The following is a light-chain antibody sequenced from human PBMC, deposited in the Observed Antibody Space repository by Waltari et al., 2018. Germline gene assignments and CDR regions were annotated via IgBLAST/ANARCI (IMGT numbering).Light chain of an antibody. CDR1: NIGSKS. CDR3: QVWDSTIMV. CDR2: RDI. J-gene: IGLJ2*01. Sequence: SYELTQPLSVSVALGQTASIACGGNNIGSKSVHWYQQKPGQAHVLVIYRDIKRPSGIPARFSGSNSDHTATLTISTAQAGDEADYYCQVWDSTIMVFGGGTKLTVL. V-gene: IGLV3-9*01.